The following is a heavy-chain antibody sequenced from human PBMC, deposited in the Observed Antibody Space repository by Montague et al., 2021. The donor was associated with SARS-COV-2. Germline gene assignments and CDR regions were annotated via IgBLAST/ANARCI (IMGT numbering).Heavy chain of an antibody. V-gene: IGHV4-39*01. J-gene: IGHJ4*02. CDR1: GGSISTSNYY. Sequence: SETLSLTCSVSGGSISTSNYYWGWLRQPPGKGLEWIGCVYYSGSTYHNPPLKSRVTVSVDTSKNQFSLKKSSVTAAATALYFCAEQSASSPFDHWGQGTLVTVSS. CDR3: AEQSASSPFDH. CDR2: VYYSGST. D-gene: IGHD6-13*01.